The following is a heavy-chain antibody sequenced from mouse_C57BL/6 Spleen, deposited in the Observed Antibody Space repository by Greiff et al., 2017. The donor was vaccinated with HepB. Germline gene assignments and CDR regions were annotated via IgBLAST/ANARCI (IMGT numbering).Heavy chain of an antibody. D-gene: IGHD1-1*01. CDR1: GYTFTSYW. Sequence: QVQLQQPGAELVKPGASVKLSCKASGYTFTSYWMHWVKQRPIQGLEWIGNIDPSDSETHYNQKFKDKATLTVDKSSSTAYMQLSSLTSEDSAVYYCASEGISYVFDYWGQGTTLTVSS. CDR3: ASEGISYVFDY. J-gene: IGHJ2*01. CDR2: IDPSDSET. V-gene: IGHV1-52*01.